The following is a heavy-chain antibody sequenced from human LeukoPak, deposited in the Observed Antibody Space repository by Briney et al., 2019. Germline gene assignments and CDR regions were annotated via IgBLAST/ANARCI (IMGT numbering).Heavy chain of an antibody. Sequence: SQTLSLTCTVSGASISSGDYYWSWIRQPPGKGLESIRYIYYSGSTYYNPSLKSRVTISVHTSKNQFSLKLNSVPAADTAVYYCARSYYYGSESYNYHYYYGMDVWGPGTTVTVSS. V-gene: IGHV4-30-4*01. D-gene: IGHD3-10*01. CDR3: ARSYYYGSESYNYHYYYGMDV. CDR2: IYYSGST. J-gene: IGHJ6*02. CDR1: GASISSGDYY.